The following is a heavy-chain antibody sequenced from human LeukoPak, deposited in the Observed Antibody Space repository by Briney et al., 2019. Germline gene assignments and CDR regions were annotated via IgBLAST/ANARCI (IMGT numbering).Heavy chain of an antibody. V-gene: IGHV4-59*12. J-gene: IGHJ4*02. Sequence: SETLSLTCTVSGGSISSYYWSWIRQPPGKGLEWIGYIYYSGSTNYNPSLKSRVTISVDRSKNQLSLKLSSVTAADTAMYYCARAGIAVAGIDYWGQGTLVTVSS. D-gene: IGHD6-19*01. CDR1: GGSISSYY. CDR2: IYYSGST. CDR3: ARAGIAVAGIDY.